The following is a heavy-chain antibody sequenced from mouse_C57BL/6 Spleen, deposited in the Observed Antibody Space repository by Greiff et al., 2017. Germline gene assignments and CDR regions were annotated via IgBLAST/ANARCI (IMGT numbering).Heavy chain of an antibody. J-gene: IGHJ3*01. CDR3: AQTAQGAWFAY. V-gene: IGHV1-82*01. CDR2: IYPGDGDT. CDR1: GYAFSSSW. D-gene: IGHD3-2*02. Sequence: VKLQESGPELVKPGASVKISCKASGYAFSSSWMNWVKQRPGKGLEWIGRIYPGDGDTNYNGKFKGKATLTADKSSSTAYMQLSSLTSEDSAVYFCAQTAQGAWFAYWGQGTLVTVSA.